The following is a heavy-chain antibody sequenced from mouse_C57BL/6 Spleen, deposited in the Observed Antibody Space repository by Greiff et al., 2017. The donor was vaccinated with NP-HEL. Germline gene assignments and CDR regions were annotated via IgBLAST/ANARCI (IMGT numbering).Heavy chain of an antibody. J-gene: IGHJ3*01. D-gene: IGHD1-1*01. V-gene: IGHV1-19*01. CDR2: INPYNGGT. Sequence: VQLQQSGPVLVKPGASVKMSCKASGYTFTDYYMNWVKQSHGKSLEWIGVINPYNGGTSYNQKFKGKATLTVDKSSSTAYMELNSLTSEDSAVYYCARPYGSIAWFAYWGQGTLVTVSA. CDR3: ARPYGSIAWFAY. CDR1: GYTFTDYY.